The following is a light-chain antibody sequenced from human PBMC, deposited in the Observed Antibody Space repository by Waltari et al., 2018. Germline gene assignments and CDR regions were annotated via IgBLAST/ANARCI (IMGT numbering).Light chain of an antibody. CDR1: TSNIGSNT. J-gene: IGLJ1*01. CDR3: AAWDYSLNYV. CDR2: SNK. V-gene: IGLV1-44*01. Sequence: QSVLTQPPSASGTPGQRVTIPCSGSTSNIGSNTVTWYQQFPGTAPTLLIYSNKQRPSGAPDRFSASKSGTSASLAISGLYYEDEADYYCAAWDYSLNYVFGSGTKVTVL.